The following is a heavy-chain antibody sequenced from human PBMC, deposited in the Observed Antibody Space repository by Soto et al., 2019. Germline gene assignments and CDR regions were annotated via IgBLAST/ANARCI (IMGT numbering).Heavy chain of an antibody. D-gene: IGHD5-12*01. CDR3: ARHLSVATVVYDAFDI. J-gene: IGHJ3*02. CDR2: IYPGDSDT. CDR1: GYSFTSYW. V-gene: IGHV5-51*01. Sequence: GESLKISCKGSGYSFTSYWIGWVRQMPGKGLEWMGIIYPGDSDTRYSPSFQGQVTISADKSISTAYLQWSSLKASDTAMYYCARHLSVATVVYDAFDIWGQGTMVTVSS.